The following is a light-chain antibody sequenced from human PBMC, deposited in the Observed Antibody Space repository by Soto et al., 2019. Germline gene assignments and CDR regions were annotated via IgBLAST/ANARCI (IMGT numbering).Light chain of an antibody. J-gene: IGKJ4*01. CDR3: QQYGSSSS. Sequence: EIVLTQSPGTLSLSPGERATLSCRAGQSVSSSYLAWYQQKPGQAPRLLIYDASSRATGIPDRFSGSGSGTDFTLTISRLEPEDFAVYYCQQYGSSSSFGGGTKVEIK. CDR1: QSVSSSY. V-gene: IGKV3-20*01. CDR2: DAS.